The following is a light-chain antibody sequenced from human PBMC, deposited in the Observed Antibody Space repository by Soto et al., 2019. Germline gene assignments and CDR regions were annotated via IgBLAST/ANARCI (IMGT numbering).Light chain of an antibody. V-gene: IGKV3-15*01. Sequence: IVMTQYTATLSVSPGERATLSCRASQSISSNLAWYQQKPGQAPRLLMFRTSSRATGFPARFSGSGSGTEFNLTFSSLQSEDFGVYYCQQYNNWPRATFGGGTKVDIK. J-gene: IGKJ4*01. CDR2: RTS. CDR1: QSISSN. CDR3: QQYNNWPRAT.